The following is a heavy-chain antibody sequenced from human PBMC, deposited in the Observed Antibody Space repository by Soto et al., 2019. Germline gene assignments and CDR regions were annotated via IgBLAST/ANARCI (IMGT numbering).Heavy chain of an antibody. CDR2: FDPEDGET. CDR1: GYTLTELS. CDR3: ATDSGVTIFGVVIHLYGMDV. J-gene: IGHJ6*02. D-gene: IGHD3-3*01. V-gene: IGHV1-24*01. Sequence: ASVKVSCKVSGYTLTELSMHWVRQAPGKGLEWMGGFDPEDGETIYAQKFQGRVTMTEDTSTDTAYMELSSLRSEDTAVYYCATDSGVTIFGVVIHLYGMDVWGQGTTVTVSS.